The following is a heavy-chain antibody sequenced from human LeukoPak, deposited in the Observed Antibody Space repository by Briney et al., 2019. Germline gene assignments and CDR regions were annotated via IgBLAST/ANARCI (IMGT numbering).Heavy chain of an antibody. CDR2: ISGSGGST. CDR3: AKSQLEGYFDWLLNFGY. Sequence: GGSLRLSCAASGFTFSSYAMSWVHQAPGKGLEWVSAISGSGGSTYYADSVKGRFTISRDNSKNTLYLQMNSLRAEDTAVYYCAKSQLEGYFDWLLNFGYWGQGTLVTVSS. CDR1: GFTFSSYA. J-gene: IGHJ4*02. V-gene: IGHV3-23*01. D-gene: IGHD3-9*01.